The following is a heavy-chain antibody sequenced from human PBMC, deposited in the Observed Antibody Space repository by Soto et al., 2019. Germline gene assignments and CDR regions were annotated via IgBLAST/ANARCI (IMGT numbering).Heavy chain of an antibody. J-gene: IGHJ6*03. CDR1: GVTCSNAW. Sequence: EVQLVASGGGLVKPGGSIRLSCAASGVTCSNAWMSWVRQAPGKGLEWVGGIKSKTDGGTTDYAAPVKGRFTISRDDSNNTLYLQMNSLKTEDTAVYYCTRGYYYIDVWGKGTTVTVSS. CDR3: TRGYYYIDV. CDR2: IKSKTDGGTT. V-gene: IGHV3-15*01.